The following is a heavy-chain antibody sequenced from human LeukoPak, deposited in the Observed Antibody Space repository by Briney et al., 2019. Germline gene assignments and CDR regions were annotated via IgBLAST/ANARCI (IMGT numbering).Heavy chain of an antibody. CDR1: GFTFSSYA. CDR2: LGFINAYT. CDR3: AKVPSGCYACDFDY. Sequence: GGSLRLSCAASGFTFSSYAMSWVGQPQGKGGEGVSSLGFINAYTYYADSVKGRFSISRDNSKNTLYLQMNSLRAEDTALYYCAKVPSGCYACDFDYWGRGTLVTVSS. J-gene: IGHJ4*02. V-gene: IGHV3-23*01. D-gene: IGHD2-2*01.